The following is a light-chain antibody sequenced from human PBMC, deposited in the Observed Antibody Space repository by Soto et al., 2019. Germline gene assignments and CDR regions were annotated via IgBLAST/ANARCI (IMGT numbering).Light chain of an antibody. J-gene: IGLJ2*01. V-gene: IGLV2-14*01. CDR3: ASYTSSSTSLI. CDR2: EVI. Sequence: QSALTQPASVSGSPGQSITISCTGTSSDVGGYNYVSWYQQHPDKAPKLIIFEVINRPSGISSRFSGSKYGNTASLTISGLQADDEADYYCASYTSSSTSLIFGRGTKLTVL. CDR1: SSDVGGYNY.